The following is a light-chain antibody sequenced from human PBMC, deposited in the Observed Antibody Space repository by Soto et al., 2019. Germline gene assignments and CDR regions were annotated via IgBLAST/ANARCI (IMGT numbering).Light chain of an antibody. CDR1: GSNIGSNT. Sequence: QSVLTQPPSASGTPGQRVTISCSGSGSNIGSNTVNWYQQFPGTAPKLVIHSNNQRPSGVPDRFSGSKSGTSASLAISGLQSDDEADYYCAAWDDSLNGVVFGGGTKLTVL. CDR2: SNN. J-gene: IGLJ2*01. V-gene: IGLV1-44*01. CDR3: AAWDDSLNGVV.